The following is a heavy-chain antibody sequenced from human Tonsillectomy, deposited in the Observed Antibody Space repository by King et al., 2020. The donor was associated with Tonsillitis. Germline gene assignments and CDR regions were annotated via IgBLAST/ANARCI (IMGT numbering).Heavy chain of an antibody. CDR1: GFTFSSYG. V-gene: IGHV3-30*18. D-gene: IGHD6-19*01. CDR3: AKVWTGIAVAGTGVDC. J-gene: IGHJ4*02. CDR2: ISYDGSNK. Sequence: VQLVQSGGGVVQPGRSLRLSCAASGFTFSSYGMQWVRQAPGKGLEWVAVISYDGSNKYYVDSVKGRFTISRDNSKNTLYLQMNSLRAEDTSVYYCAKVWTGIAVAGTGVDCWGQGTLVTVSS.